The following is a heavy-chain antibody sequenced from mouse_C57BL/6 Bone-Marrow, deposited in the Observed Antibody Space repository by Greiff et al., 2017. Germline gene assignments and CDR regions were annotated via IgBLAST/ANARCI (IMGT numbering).Heavy chain of an antibody. D-gene: IGHD2-2*01. CDR2: IGPGSGST. CDR1: GYTFTDYY. V-gene: IGHV1-77*01. J-gene: IGHJ4*01. Sequence: QVHVKQSGAELVKPGASVKISCKASGYTFTDYYINWVKQRPGQGLEWIGKIGPGSGSTYYNEKFKGKATLTADKSSSTAYMQLSSLTSEDSAVYFCARRSTMVTTDYYAMDYWGQGTSVTVSS. CDR3: ARRSTMVTTDYYAMDY.